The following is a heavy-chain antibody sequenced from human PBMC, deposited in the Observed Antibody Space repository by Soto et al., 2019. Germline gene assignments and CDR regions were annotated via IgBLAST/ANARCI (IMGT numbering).Heavy chain of an antibody. CDR1: GGSISSYY. Sequence: SETLSLTCTVSGGSISSYYWSWIRQPPGKGLEWIGYIYYSGSTNYNPSLKSRVTISVDTSKNQFSLKLSSVTAADTAVYYCASLNYDFWSGYPSWFDPWGQGTLVTVSS. CDR3: ASLNYDFWSGYPSWFDP. J-gene: IGHJ5*02. V-gene: IGHV4-59*08. CDR2: IYYSGST. D-gene: IGHD3-3*01.